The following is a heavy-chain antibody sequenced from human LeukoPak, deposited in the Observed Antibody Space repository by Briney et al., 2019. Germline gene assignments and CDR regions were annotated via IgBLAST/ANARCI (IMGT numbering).Heavy chain of an antibody. V-gene: IGHV1-2*02. J-gene: IGHJ4*02. CDR3: ARDGTGVYNLVQY. Sequence: GASVKVSCKASGYTFTGYYMHWVRQAPGQGLEWMGWINPNSGGTNYAQKFQGRVTMTRDTSISAVYMERSRMRSDYTAVYYCARDGTGVYNLVQYWGQGTLVTVSS. CDR2: INPNSGGT. D-gene: IGHD5-24*01. CDR1: GYTFTGYY.